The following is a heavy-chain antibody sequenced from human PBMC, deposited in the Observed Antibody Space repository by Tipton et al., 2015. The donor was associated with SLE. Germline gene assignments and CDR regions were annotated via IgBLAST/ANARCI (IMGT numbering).Heavy chain of an antibody. J-gene: IGHJ6*02. CDR1: GGSISSYY. CDR3: ASRELRFLEFGYYSYGVDV. D-gene: IGHD3-3*01. V-gene: IGHV4-34*01. CDR2: INHSGST. Sequence: TLSLTCTASGGSISSYYWSWIRQPPGKGLEWIGEINHSGSTNYNPSLKSRVTISIDTSKNQFSLKLTSVTAADTAVYYCASRELRFLEFGYYSYGVDVWGHGTTVTVSS.